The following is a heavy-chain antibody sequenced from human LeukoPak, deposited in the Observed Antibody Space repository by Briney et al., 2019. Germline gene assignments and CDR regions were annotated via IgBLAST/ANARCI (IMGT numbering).Heavy chain of an antibody. CDR2: IYYSGST. Sequence: SETLSLTCTFSGGSISVYDWSWIRQPPGKGLEWIGYIYYSGSTNYNPSLKSRVTISVDTSKNQFSLKLSSVTAADTAVYYCARHRSLYAPLNWFDPWGQGTLVTVSS. V-gene: IGHV4-59*01. CDR3: ARHRSLYAPLNWFDP. J-gene: IGHJ5*02. D-gene: IGHD3-16*01. CDR1: GGSISVYD.